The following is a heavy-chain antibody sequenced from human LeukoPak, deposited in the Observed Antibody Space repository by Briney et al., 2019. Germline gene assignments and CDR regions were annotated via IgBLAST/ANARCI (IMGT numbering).Heavy chain of an antibody. CDR2: INHSGST. CDR1: GGSFSGYY. CDR3: ARGLVGPAAFDP. D-gene: IGHD2-2*01. V-gene: IGHV4-34*01. Sequence: SETLSLTCAVDGGSFSGYYWSWLRQPPGKGLEWIGEINHSGSTNYNPSLKSRVTISVDTSKNQFSLKLSSVAAADTAVYYCARGLVGPAAFDPWGQGTLVTVSS. J-gene: IGHJ5*02.